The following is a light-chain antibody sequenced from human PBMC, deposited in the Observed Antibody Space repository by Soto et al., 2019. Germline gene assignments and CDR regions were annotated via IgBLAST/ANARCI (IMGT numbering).Light chain of an antibody. CDR3: QQYVSSLT. CDR1: QSVSSSY. J-gene: IGKJ4*01. CDR2: GAS. V-gene: IGKV3-20*01. Sequence: TVLTQSPCTLSLPPRERATLSCRASQSVSSSYLAWYQQKPGQAPRLLIYGASSGATGIPDRFSGSGSGTDFTLTISRLEPEDFAVYYCQQYVSSLTFGGGTKVDIK.